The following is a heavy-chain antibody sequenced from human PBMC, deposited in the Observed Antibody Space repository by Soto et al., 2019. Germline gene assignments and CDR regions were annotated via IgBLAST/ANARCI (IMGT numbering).Heavy chain of an antibody. J-gene: IGHJ6*02. CDR3: ARHGGQLSMDV. Sequence: SETLSLTCTVSGGSISSGVYYWGWFRHHPGKGLEWIGYIYYIGSTYYNPSLKSRVTISIYTSKNQFSLKLRSVTAADTAVYYCARHGGQLSMDVWGQGPPITVSS. V-gene: IGHV4-31*03. CDR1: GGSISSGVYY. CDR2: IYYIGST. D-gene: IGHD4-17*01.